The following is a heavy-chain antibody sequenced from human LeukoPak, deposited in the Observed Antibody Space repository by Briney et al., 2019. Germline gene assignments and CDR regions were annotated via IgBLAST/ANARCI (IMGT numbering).Heavy chain of an antibody. CDR2: ISGSGGST. V-gene: IGHV3-23*01. CDR1: GFTFSSYA. CDR3: AKGSPYSGSYYGFDY. J-gene: IGHJ4*02. Sequence: GGSLRLSCAASGFTFSSYAMSWVRQAPGKGLEWVSAISGSGGSTYHADSVKGRFTISRYNSKNTLYLQMNSLRAEDTAVYYCAKGSPYSGSYYGFDYWGLGTLVTVSS. D-gene: IGHD1-26*01.